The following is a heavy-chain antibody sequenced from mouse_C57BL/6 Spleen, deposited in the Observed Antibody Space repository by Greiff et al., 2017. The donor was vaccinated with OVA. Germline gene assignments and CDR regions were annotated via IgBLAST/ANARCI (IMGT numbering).Heavy chain of an antibody. CDR3: VYGNYEGFAY. CDR2: IDPSDSYT. D-gene: IGHD2-1*01. CDR1: GYTFTSYW. Sequence: QVQLQQPGAELVKPGASVKLSCKASGYTFTSYWMQWVKQRPGQGLEWIGEIDPSDSYTNYNQKFKGKATLTVDTSSSTAYMQLSSLTSEDSAVYYCVYGNYEGFAYWGQGTLVTVSA. V-gene: IGHV1-50*01. J-gene: IGHJ3*01.